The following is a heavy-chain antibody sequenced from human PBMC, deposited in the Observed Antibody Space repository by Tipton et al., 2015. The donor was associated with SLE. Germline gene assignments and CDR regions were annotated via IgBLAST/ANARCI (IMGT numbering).Heavy chain of an antibody. D-gene: IGHD3-10*01. J-gene: IGHJ6*04. Sequence: GLVKPSETLSLTCTVSGGSISSSSYYWGWIRQPPGKGLEWIGSIYYSGSTYYNPSLKSRVTISVDTSKNQFSLKLSSVTAADTAVYYCARDHRTYYYGSVGNGMDVWGKGTTVTVSS. CDR1: GGSISSSSYY. CDR2: IYYSGST. V-gene: IGHV4-39*07. CDR3: ARDHRTYYYGSVGNGMDV.